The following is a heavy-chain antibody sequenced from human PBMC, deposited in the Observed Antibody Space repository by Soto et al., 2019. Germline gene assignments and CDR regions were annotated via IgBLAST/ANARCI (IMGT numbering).Heavy chain of an antibody. V-gene: IGHV3-9*01. CDR1: GFTFDDYA. Sequence: PGGSLRLSCATSGFTFDDYAMHWVRQAPGKGLEWVSSISWNSGSIEYAGSVSGRFIISRDNAKNSLYLHMNSLRPEDTARYYCGKATSSSIVGATDNWGQGSLVTVSS. J-gene: IGHJ4*02. CDR3: GKATSSSIVGATDN. D-gene: IGHD1-26*01. CDR2: ISWNSGSI.